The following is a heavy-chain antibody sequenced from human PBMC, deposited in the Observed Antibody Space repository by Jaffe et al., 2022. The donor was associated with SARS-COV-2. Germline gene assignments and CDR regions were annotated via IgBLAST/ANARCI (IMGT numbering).Heavy chain of an antibody. CDR1: GFTFSSYG. J-gene: IGHJ4*02. CDR3: AKWGDDYGDYDPDY. V-gene: IGHV3-30*18. Sequence: QVQLVESGGGVVQPGRSLRLSCAASGFTFSSYGMHWVRQAPGKGLEWVAVISYDGSNKYYADSVKGRFTISRDNSKNTLYLQMNSLRAEDTAVYYCAKWGDDYGDYDPDYWGQGTLVTVSS. D-gene: IGHD4-17*01. CDR2: ISYDGSNK.